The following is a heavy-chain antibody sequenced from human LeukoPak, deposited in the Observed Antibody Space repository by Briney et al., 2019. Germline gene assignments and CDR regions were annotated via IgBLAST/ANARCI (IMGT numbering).Heavy chain of an antibody. CDR2: IKQDGSEK. Sequence: GGSLRLSCAASGFIFSNYWMSWVRQAPGKGLEWVASIKQDGSEKFYVDSVKGRFTISRDNAKNSLYLQMNSLRAEDTAVYYCAREEWELLRYYYYYMDVWGKGTTVTVSS. CDR1: GFIFSNYW. V-gene: IGHV3-7*01. D-gene: IGHD1-26*01. CDR3: AREEWELLRYYYYYMDV. J-gene: IGHJ6*03.